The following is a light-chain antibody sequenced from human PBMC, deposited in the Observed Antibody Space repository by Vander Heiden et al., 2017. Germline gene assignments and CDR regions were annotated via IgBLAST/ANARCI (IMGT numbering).Light chain of an antibody. Sequence: EIVLTQSPDFQSVAPQEKVTITCRASEIIGRSLHWYQQKPGQSPKLLIKYASQSFSGVPSRFSGGGSGTDFTLTINSLEAEDAATYYCHQSSSVPYSFGQGTKLDIK. J-gene: IGKJ2*01. CDR3: HQSSSVPYS. V-gene: IGKV6-21*01. CDR2: YAS. CDR1: EIIGRS.